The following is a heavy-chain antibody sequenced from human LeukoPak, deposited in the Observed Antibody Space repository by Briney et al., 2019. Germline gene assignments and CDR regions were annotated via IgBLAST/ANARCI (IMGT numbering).Heavy chain of an antibody. V-gene: IGHV4-59*01. CDR2: IHKNVGT. D-gene: IGHD5-24*01. CDR1: GGSISSNY. Sequence: SETLSLTCTVSGGSISSNYWSWIRQPPGKGLEWIGYIHKNVGTNYNPSLKSRVTISVDTSKNQFSLKLSSVTAADTAVYYCARVGRDGYSWGQGTLVTVSS. J-gene: IGHJ4*02. CDR3: ARVGRDGYS.